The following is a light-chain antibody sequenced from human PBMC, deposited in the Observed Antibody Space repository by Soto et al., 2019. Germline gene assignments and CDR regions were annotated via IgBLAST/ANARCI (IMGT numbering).Light chain of an antibody. J-gene: IGLJ1*01. CDR2: EVS. Sequence: QSVLTQPPSASGSPGQSVTISCTGTSSDVGGYNSVSWYQQHPGKAPKLMIYEVSKRPSGVPDRFSGSKSGNTASLTVSGLQAEDEADYDCSSYAGSNILYVFGTGTKVNVL. CDR3: SSYAGSNILYV. CDR1: SSDVGGYNS. V-gene: IGLV2-8*01.